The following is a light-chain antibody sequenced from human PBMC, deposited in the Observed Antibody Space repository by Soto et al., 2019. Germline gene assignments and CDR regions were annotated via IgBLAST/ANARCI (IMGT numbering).Light chain of an antibody. CDR3: QQYNNWPPIT. Sequence: EIVMTQSPATLSVSPGERATLSCRASQSVSSNLAWYQQKPGQAPRLLIYGASTRATGIPARFSGSGSGTEFPLTISSLQSEDFAVYCCQQYNNWPPITFGQGTRLEIK. CDR1: QSVSSN. CDR2: GAS. J-gene: IGKJ5*01. V-gene: IGKV3-15*01.